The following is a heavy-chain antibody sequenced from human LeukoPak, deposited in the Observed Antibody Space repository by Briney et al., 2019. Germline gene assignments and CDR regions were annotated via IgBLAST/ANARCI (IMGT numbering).Heavy chain of an antibody. D-gene: IGHD5-12*01. Sequence: PSETLSLTCTVSGGSISSYYWSWIRQPPGKGLEWIGYIYYSGSTNYNPSLMSRVTISVDTSKNQFSLKLSSVTAADTAVYYCARQWAGYDRFDYWGQGTLVTVSS. V-gene: IGHV4-59*08. CDR1: GGSISSYY. CDR3: ARQWAGYDRFDY. J-gene: IGHJ4*02. CDR2: IYYSGST.